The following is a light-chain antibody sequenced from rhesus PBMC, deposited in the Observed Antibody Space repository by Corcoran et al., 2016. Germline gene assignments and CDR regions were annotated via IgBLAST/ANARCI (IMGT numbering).Light chain of an antibody. J-gene: IGLJ6*01. V-gene: IGLV2S7*01. CDR3: CSYTTSSTFV. CDR1: SSDVGGYIY. Sequence: QSAPTQPPSVSGSPGQSVTISCTGTSSDVGGYIYVSWYQQHPGKAPKLTIYEVSKRPSGVSDRFSGSKSGNTDSLTISGLQAEDEADYYCCSYTTSSTFVCGSGTKLTVL. CDR2: EVS.